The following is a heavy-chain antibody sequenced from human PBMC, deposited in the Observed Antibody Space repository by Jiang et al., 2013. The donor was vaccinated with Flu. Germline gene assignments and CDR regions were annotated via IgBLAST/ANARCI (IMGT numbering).Heavy chain of an antibody. D-gene: IGHD4-11*01. Sequence: GLVKPSQTLSLTCTVSGDSIRSNGNFWGWIRQHPEKGLEWDWGTIYHMGLPTTPSLKSRSSISIDMSKNQFSLRLSSVTAADTAVYYCARQKTTENTSFFDYWGQGILVTVSS. CDR1: GDSIRSNGNF. CDR3: ARQKTTENTSFFDY. J-gene: IGHJ4*02. CDR2: IYHMGLP. V-gene: IGHV4-31*03.